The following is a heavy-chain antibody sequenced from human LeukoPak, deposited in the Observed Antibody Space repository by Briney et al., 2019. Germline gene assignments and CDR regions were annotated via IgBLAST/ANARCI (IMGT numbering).Heavy chain of an antibody. CDR1: GESFSGYY. Sequence: PSETLSLTCAVYGESFSGYYWSWIRQPPGKGLEWIGEINHSGSTNYNPSLKSRVTISEDTSKNQFSLKLSSVTAADTAVYYCARDGRGSGSYFDYWGQGTLVTVSS. V-gene: IGHV4-34*01. CDR2: INHSGST. D-gene: IGHD3-10*01. J-gene: IGHJ4*02. CDR3: ARDGRGSGSYFDY.